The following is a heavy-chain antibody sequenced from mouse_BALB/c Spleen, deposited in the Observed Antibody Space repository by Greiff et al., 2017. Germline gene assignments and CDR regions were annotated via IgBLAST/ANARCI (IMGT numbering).Heavy chain of an antibody. CDR2: INPSNGGT. J-gene: IGHJ2*01. CDR1: GYTFTSYY. V-gene: IGHV1S81*02. Sequence: QVQLQQSGAELVKPGASVKLSCKASGYTFTSYYMYWVKQRPGQGLEWIGEINPSNGGTNFNEKFKSKATLTADKSSSTAYMQLSSLTSEGSAVYCRTRFDYWGQGTTVTVSS. CDR3: TRFDY.